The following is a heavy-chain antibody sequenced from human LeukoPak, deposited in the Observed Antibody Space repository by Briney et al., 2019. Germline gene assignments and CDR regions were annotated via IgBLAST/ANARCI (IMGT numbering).Heavy chain of an antibody. CDR1: GGTFSSYA. J-gene: IGHJ3*02. D-gene: IGHD2-15*01. Sequence: TSVKVSCKASGGTFSSYAISWVRQAPGHGLEWMGGIIPIFVTANYAQKFQGRVTITADKSTSTAFMELSSLRSEDTAVYYYASSDAYCSGGSCYVSDDAFDIWGQGTMVTVSS. CDR2: IIPIFVTA. V-gene: IGHV1-69*06. CDR3: ASSDAYCSGGSCYVSDDAFDI.